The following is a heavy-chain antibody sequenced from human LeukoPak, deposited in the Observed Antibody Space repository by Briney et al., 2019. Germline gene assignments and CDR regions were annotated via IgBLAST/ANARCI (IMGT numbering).Heavy chain of an antibody. CDR3: ARDRAGPYYMDV. V-gene: IGHV1-18*01. J-gene: IGHJ6*03. CDR2: ISAYNGNT. CDR1: GYTFTSYG. Sequence: ASVKVSCKASGYTFTSYGISWVRQAPGQGLEWMGWISAYNGNTNYAQKLQGRVTMTTDTSTNTAYMELKSLRSDDTAVYYCARDRAGPYYMDVWGKGTTVTVSS.